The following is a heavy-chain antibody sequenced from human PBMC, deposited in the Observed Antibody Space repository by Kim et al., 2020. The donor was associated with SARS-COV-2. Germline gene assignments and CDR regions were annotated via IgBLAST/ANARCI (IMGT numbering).Heavy chain of an antibody. CDR2: ISYDGSNK. J-gene: IGHJ6*03. D-gene: IGHD6-13*01. CDR1: GFTFSSYG. V-gene: IGHV3-30*18. CDR3: AKYSSSWYVYYYYMDV. Sequence: GGSLRLSCAASGFTFSSYGMHWVRQAPGKGLEWVAVISYDGSNKYYADSVKGRFTISRDNSKNTLYLQMNSLRAEDTAVYYCAKYSSSWYVYYYYMDVWG.